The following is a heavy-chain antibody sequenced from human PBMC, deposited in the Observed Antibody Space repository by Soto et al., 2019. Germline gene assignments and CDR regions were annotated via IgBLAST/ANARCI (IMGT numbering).Heavy chain of an antibody. Sequence: LSLTCAVYDGSFSGSYWSWIRQPPGKGLEWIGEINHSGSTNYNPSLKSRVTISVDTSKNQFSLKLSSVTAADTAVYYCARGTGYYDSRLDYWGQGTLVTVSS. CDR3: ARGTGYYDSRLDY. V-gene: IGHV4-34*01. D-gene: IGHD3-22*01. J-gene: IGHJ4*02. CDR2: INHSGST. CDR1: DGSFSGSY.